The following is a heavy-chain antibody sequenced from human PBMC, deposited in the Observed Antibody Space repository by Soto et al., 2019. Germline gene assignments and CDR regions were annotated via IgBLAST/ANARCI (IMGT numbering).Heavy chain of an antibody. CDR3: ARHGYYDSSGPDYFDY. J-gene: IGHJ4*02. V-gene: IGHV4-39*01. Sequence: QLQLQESGPGLVKPSETLSLTCTVSGGSISSSSYYWGWIRQPPGQGLEWIGSIYYSGITYYNPSLTRRVTRSVDTSTNQFSLKLSSVTAADTAVYYCARHGYYDSSGPDYFDYWGQGTLVTVSS. CDR2: IYYSGIT. D-gene: IGHD3-22*01. CDR1: GGSISSSSYY.